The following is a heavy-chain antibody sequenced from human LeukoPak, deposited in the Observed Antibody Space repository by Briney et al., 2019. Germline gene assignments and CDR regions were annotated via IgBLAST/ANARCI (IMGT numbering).Heavy chain of an antibody. J-gene: IGHJ4*02. CDR2: ISSSNI. CDR1: GFTFSTYS. D-gene: IGHD3-16*01. V-gene: IGHV3-48*01. CDR3: AREGGFDY. Sequence: PGGSLRLSCAAFGFTFSTYSMSWVRQAPGKGLEWVSYISSSNIYYADSVKGRFTISRDNAKNSLYLQMNSLRAEDTAVYYCAREGGFDYWGQGTLVTVPS.